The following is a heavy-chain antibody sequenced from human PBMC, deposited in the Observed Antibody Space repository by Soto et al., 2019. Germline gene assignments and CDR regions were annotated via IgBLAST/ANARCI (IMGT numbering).Heavy chain of an antibody. CDR1: GYTFTSYY. CDR3: ARALQRSYDSSGYHDSYYYYYGMDV. D-gene: IGHD3-22*01. J-gene: IGHJ6*02. CDR2: INPSGGST. Sequence: ASVKVSCKASGYTFTSYYMHWVRQAPGQGLEWMGIINPSGGSTSYAQKFQGRVTMTRDTSTSTVYMELSSLRSEDTAVYYCARALQRSYDSSGYHDSYYYYYGMDVWGQGTTVTVSS. V-gene: IGHV1-46*01.